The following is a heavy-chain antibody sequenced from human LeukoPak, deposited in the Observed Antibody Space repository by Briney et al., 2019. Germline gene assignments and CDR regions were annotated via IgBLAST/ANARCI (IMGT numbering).Heavy chain of an antibody. CDR1: GYTFTGYY. J-gene: IGHJ4*02. Sequence: ASVKVSCKASGYTFTGYYMHWVRQAPGQGLEWMGWINPNSGNTGYAQKFQGRVTMTRNTSISTAYMELSSLRSEDTAVYYCARGSKGYRNFDYWGQGTLVTVSS. V-gene: IGHV1-8*02. D-gene: IGHD3-16*02. CDR3: ARGSKGYRNFDY. CDR2: INPNSGNT.